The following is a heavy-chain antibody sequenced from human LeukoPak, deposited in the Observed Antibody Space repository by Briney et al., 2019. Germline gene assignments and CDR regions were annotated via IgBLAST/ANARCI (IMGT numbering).Heavy chain of an antibody. J-gene: IGHJ4*02. D-gene: IGHD3-22*01. CDR2: IDTSGST. CDR1: GGSISSYY. Sequence: SETLSLTCTVSGGSISSYYWSWIRQPAGKGLEWVGRIDTSGSTNYNPSLKSRVTMSVDTSKNQFSLKLSSVTAADTAVYYCAREGDAYYYDSSGPYYFDYWGQGTLVTVSS. V-gene: IGHV4-4*07. CDR3: AREGDAYYYDSSGPYYFDY.